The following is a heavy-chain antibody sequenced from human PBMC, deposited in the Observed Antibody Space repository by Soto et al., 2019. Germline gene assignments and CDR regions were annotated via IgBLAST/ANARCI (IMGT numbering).Heavy chain of an antibody. J-gene: IGHJ4*02. CDR3: ARDKTTGLFDY. CDR1: GLSFSGYV. Sequence: LQTLSVTWAFLGLSFSGYVVTLIRQPPGTGLEWIGEINHSGSTNYNPSLKSRVTISVDTSKNQFSLKLTSVTAADTAVSYCARDKTTGLFDYWGQGTLVTVSS. CDR2: INHSGST. V-gene: IGHV4-34*01. D-gene: IGHD1-7*01.